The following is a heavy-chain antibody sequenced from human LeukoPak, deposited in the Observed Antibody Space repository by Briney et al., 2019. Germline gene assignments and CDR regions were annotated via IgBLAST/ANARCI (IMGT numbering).Heavy chain of an antibody. D-gene: IGHD6-6*01. Sequence: PSETLSLTCTVSGGSISSYYWSWIRQPPGKGLEWIGYIYYSGSTNYNPSLKSRVTISVDTSKNQFSLKLSSVTAAGTAVYYCARAVGYSSSSGGLDPWGQGTLVTVSS. CDR3: ARAVGYSSSSGGLDP. V-gene: IGHV4-59*01. CDR1: GGSISSYY. J-gene: IGHJ5*02. CDR2: IYYSGST.